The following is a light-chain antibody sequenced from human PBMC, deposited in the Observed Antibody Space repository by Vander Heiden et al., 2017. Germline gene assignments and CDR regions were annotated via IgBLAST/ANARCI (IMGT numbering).Light chain of an antibody. V-gene: IGKV1-27*01. CDR3: QKYNSGPLT. J-gene: IGKJ4*01. CDR1: QGISNY. CDR2: GVS. Sequence: DIQMTQSPSPLSASVGDRVTITCRASQGISNYFAWYQQKPGKVPKLVIYGVSTLQSGVPSRFSGSGSGTDFTLTISSLQPEDVATYYCQKYNSGPLTFGGGTKVEIK.